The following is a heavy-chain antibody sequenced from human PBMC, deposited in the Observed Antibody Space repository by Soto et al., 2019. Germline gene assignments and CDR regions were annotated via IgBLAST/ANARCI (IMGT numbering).Heavy chain of an antibody. D-gene: IGHD2-2*01. Sequence: SVKVSCKASGSTFGSYAISWVRQAPGQGLELMGGIVPITATANYAQKLQGRVTITADESTSTASMQLSSLRSEDTAVYYCARSQGSSTSLEIYYYYYYGMDVWGQGTTVTVSS. CDR2: IVPITATA. J-gene: IGHJ6*02. V-gene: IGHV1-69*13. CDR3: ARSQGSSTSLEIYYYYYYGMDV. CDR1: GSTFGSYA.